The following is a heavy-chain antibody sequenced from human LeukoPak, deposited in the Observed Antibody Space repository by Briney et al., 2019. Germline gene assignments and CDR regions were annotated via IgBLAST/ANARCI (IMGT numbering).Heavy chain of an antibody. Sequence: SETLSLTCTISGGSLSTDYWNWIRQPPGKGLEWIGYIYYSGTTNYNLSLKSRVTISLDTSKNQFSLKLSSVTAADTAVYYCARNRDGYNSFDYWGQGTLVTVSS. CDR2: IYYSGTT. V-gene: IGHV4-59*08. CDR1: GGSLSTDY. J-gene: IGHJ4*02. CDR3: ARNRDGYNSFDY. D-gene: IGHD5-24*01.